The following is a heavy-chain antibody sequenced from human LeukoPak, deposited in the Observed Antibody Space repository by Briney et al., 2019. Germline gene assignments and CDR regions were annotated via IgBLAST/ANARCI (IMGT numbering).Heavy chain of an antibody. J-gene: IGHJ4*02. D-gene: IGHD3-10*01. V-gene: IGHV1-18*01. CDR3: ARDREIYGSGRALNYFDY. CDR1: GYTFLSYG. Sequence: ASVKVSCKASGYTFLSYGVNWVRQAPGQGLEWMGWISAYNGNTNYAQTLQDRVTMTTDTSTSTAYMELRSLRSDDTAVYYCARDREIYGSGRALNYFDYWGQGTLVTVSS. CDR2: ISAYNGNT.